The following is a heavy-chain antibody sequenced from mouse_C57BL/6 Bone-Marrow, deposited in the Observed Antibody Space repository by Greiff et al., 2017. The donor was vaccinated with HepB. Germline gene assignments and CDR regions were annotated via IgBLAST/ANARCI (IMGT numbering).Heavy chain of an antibody. CDR2: IYPGSGNT. Sequence: VQLQESGAELVRPGASVKLSCKASGYTFTDYYINWVKQRPGQGLEWIARIYPGSGNTYYNEKFKGKATLTAEKSSSTAYMQLSSLTSEDSAVYFCAREGGSSEAWFAYWGQGTLVTVSA. V-gene: IGHV1-76*01. D-gene: IGHD1-1*01. CDR1: GYTFTDYY. J-gene: IGHJ3*01. CDR3: AREGGSSEAWFAY.